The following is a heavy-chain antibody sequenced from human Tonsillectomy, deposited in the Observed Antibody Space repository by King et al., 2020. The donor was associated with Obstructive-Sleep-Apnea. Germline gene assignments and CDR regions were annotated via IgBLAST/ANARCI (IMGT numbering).Heavy chain of an antibody. CDR2: IHHSGST. CDR1: GGSISNVNW. CDR3: ARHGSYGEDY. Sequence: LPLQESGPGLVKPSGPLSLTCAVSGGSISNVNWWTWVRQPPGQGLEWIGEIHHSGSTNYNPSLKSRVTISVDKSKNQFSLKLSSVTAADTAVYYCARHGSYGEDYWGQGTLVTVSS. J-gene: IGHJ4*02. D-gene: IGHD1-26*01. V-gene: IGHV4-4*02.